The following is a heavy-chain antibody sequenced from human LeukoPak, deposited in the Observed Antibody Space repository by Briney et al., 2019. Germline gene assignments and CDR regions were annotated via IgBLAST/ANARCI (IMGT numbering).Heavy chain of an antibody. CDR2: ISGSGGST. CDR3: AKDLRYSSGWYFDY. J-gene: IGHJ4*02. CDR1: GFTFSSYA. Sequence: RGSLRLSCAASGFTFSSYAMSWVRQAPGKGLEWVSAISGSGGSTYYADSVKGRFTISRDNSKNTLYLQMNSLRAEDTAVYYCAKDLRYSSGWYFDYWGQGTLVTVSS. D-gene: IGHD6-19*01. V-gene: IGHV3-23*01.